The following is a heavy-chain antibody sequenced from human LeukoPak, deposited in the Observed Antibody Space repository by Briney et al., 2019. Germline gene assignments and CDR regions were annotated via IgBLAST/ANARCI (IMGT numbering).Heavy chain of an antibody. Sequence: SETLSLTCAVYGGSFSGYYWSWIRQPPGKGLEWIGEINHSGSTNYNPSLKSRVTISVDTSKNQFSLKLGSVTAADTAVYYCARVAFWNYGNYYYYYGMDVWGQGATVTVSS. D-gene: IGHD1-7*01. CDR3: ARVAFWNYGNYYYYYGMDV. V-gene: IGHV4-34*01. J-gene: IGHJ6*02. CDR2: INHSGST. CDR1: GGSFSGYY.